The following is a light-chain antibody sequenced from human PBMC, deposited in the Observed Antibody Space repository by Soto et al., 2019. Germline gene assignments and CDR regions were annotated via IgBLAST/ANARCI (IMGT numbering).Light chain of an antibody. CDR2: SNN. CDR1: SSNIGSNT. V-gene: IGLV1-44*01. Sequence: QSVLTQPPSASGTPGQRGTISCSGSSSNIGSNTVNWYQQLPGTAPKLLIYSNNQRPSRVPDRFSGSKSGTSASLAISGLQSEDEADYYCAAWDDRLNGPVFGGGTKVTVL. J-gene: IGLJ3*02. CDR3: AAWDDRLNGPV.